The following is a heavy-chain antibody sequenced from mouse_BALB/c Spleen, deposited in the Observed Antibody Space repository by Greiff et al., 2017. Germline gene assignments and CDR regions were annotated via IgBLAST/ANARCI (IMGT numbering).Heavy chain of an antibody. CDR1: GFTFNTYA. V-gene: IGHV10-1*02. Sequence: EVMLVESGGGLVQPKGSLKLSCAASGFTFNTYAMNWVRQAPGKGLEWVARIRSKSNNYATYYADSVKDRFTISRDDSQSMLYLQMNNLKTEDTAMYYCVRQNYYGKNYAMDYWGQGTSVTVSS. CDR2: IRSKSNNYAT. CDR3: VRQNYYGKNYAMDY. J-gene: IGHJ4*01. D-gene: IGHD1-1*01.